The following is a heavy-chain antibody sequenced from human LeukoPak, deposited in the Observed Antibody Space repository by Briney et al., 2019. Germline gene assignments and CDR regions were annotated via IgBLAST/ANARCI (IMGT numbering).Heavy chain of an antibody. J-gene: IGHJ4*02. CDR3: AKTPGGYSSSWYVY. CDR2: ISGSGGST. Sequence: GGSLRLSCAASGFTFSSYAMSWVRQAPGKGLGWVSAISGSGGSTYYADSAKGRFTISRDNSKNTLYLQMNSLRAEDTAVYYCAKTPGGYSSSWYVYWGQGTLVTVSS. V-gene: IGHV3-23*01. CDR1: GFTFSSYA. D-gene: IGHD6-13*01.